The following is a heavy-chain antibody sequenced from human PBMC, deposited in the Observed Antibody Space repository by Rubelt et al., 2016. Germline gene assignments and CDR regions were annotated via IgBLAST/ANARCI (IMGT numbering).Heavy chain of an antibody. D-gene: IGHD5-12*01. CDR2: IIPIFGTA. V-gene: IGHV1-69*06. CDR3: ARGDIVATLYGMDV. J-gene: IGHJ6*02. Sequence: VQLVQSGAEVKKPGSSVKVSCKASGGTFSSYAISWVRQAPGQGLEWMGGIIPIFGTANYAQKFQGRVRMTADKSPSTADMELSSLRSEDTAVYYCARGDIVATLYGMDVWGQGTTVTVSS. CDR1: GGTFSSYA.